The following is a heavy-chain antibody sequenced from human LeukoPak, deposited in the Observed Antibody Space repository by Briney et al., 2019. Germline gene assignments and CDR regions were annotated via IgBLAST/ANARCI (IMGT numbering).Heavy chain of an antibody. CDR1: GGSISSGGYY. J-gene: IGHJ3*02. CDR2: IYHSGST. V-gene: IGHV4-30-2*01. CDR3: ARGSGAFDI. D-gene: IGHD3-10*01. Sequence: PSETLSLTCTVSGGSISSGGYYWSWIRQPPGKGLEWIGYIYHSGSTYYNPSLKSRVTISVDRSKNQFSLKLSSVTAADTAVYCCARGSGAFDIWGQGTMVTVSS.